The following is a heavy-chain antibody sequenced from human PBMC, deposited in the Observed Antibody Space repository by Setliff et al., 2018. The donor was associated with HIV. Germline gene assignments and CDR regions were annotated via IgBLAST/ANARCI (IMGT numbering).Heavy chain of an antibody. V-gene: IGHV1-18*01. D-gene: IGHD4-4*01. Sequence: ASVKVSCKASGYSFTNYGISWVRQAPGQGLEWMVWISAYNGNTNYAQKLQGRVTMTTDTSTSTAYMELRSLRSDDTAVYYCARDVDYTDAFDIWGQGTMVTVSS. J-gene: IGHJ3*02. CDR1: GYSFTNYG. CDR3: ARDVDYTDAFDI. CDR2: ISAYNGNT.